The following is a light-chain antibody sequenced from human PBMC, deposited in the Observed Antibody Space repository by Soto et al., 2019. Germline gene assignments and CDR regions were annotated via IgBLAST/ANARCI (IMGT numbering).Light chain of an antibody. CDR1: SSDVGSYNL. CDR2: EVS. V-gene: IGLV2-23*02. CDR3: CSYAGSKVV. J-gene: IGLJ2*01. Sequence: QSALTQPASVSGSPGQSITISCTGTSSDVGSYNLVSWYQQHPGNAPKLMIYEVSKRPSGVSNRFSGSKSGNTASLTISGLQAEDEADYYCCSYAGSKVVFGGGTKLTVL.